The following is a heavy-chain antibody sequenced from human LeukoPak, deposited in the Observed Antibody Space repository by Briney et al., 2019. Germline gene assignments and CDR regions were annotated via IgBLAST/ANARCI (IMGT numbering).Heavy chain of an antibody. J-gene: IGHJ6*02. CDR3: ARARGYSGYEAKFYYYGMDV. CDR1: GFTFNTYT. Sequence: GGSLRHSCAASGFTFNTYTMNWVRQAPGKGLEWVSYISGSSGIIDYADSVRGRFTISRDNSKNTLYLQMNSLRAEDTAVYYCARARGYSGYEAKFYYYGMDVWGQGTTVTVSS. D-gene: IGHD5-12*01. CDR2: ISGSSGII. V-gene: IGHV3-48*01.